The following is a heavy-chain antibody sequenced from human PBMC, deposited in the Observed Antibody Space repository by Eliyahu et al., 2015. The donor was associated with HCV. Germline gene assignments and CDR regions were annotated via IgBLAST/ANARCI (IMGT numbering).Heavy chain of an antibody. Sequence: QVRMVQSGAEVKKPGSSVSVSCQASSGDNFLNYIIAWVRQAPGQGLEWLGRIFLATGSTDQAQAFQARLTITADSDTRTIFMNLSGLRSEDTATYFCARVDEQWRESWGQGTMVTVSS. CDR2: IFLATGST. J-gene: IGHJ4*02. D-gene: IGHD6-19*01. CDR1: SGDNFLNYI. V-gene: IGHV1-69*01. CDR3: ARVDEQWRES.